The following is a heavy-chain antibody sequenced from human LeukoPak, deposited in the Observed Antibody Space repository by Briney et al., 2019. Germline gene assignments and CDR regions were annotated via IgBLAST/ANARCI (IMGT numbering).Heavy chain of an antibody. J-gene: IGHJ4*02. CDR2: ISWNSGSI. CDR3: AKDMGPIRGPTVVTH. V-gene: IGHV3-9*01. Sequence: GGSLRLSCAASGFTFSSYWMHWVRQVPGKGLEWVSGISWNSGSIGYADSVKGRFTISRDNAKNSLYLQMNSLRAEDTALYYCAKDMGPIRGPTVVTHWGQGTLVTVSS. CDR1: GFTFSSYW. D-gene: IGHD4-23*01.